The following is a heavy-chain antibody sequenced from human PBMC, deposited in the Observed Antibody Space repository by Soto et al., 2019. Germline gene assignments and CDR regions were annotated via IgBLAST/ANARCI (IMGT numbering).Heavy chain of an antibody. Sequence: QVQLVQSGAEVKKPGSSVKVFCKASGGTFSNYTISWVRQAPGQGLEWMGGIIPVFGTTDYEQKFQGRITITADGSTSTAYMKLSSLRSADTAVYYCARSSPYIVVRKPTGNQDYYGMDVWCQGTRVTVSS. V-gene: IGHV1-69*01. D-gene: IGHD2-2*01. J-gene: IGHJ6*02. CDR2: IIPVFGTT. CDR1: GGTFSNYT. CDR3: ARSSPYIVVRKPTGNQDYYGMDV.